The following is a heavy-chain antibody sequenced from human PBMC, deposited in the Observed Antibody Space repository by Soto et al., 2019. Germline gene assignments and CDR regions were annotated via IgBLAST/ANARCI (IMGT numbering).Heavy chain of an antibody. CDR1: GGSVSSGSYY. D-gene: IGHD5-18*01. V-gene: IGHV4-61*01. CDR2: IYYSGST. CDR3: ARERGQLWLFRAAYYGMDV. Sequence: QVQLQESGPGLVKPSETLSLTCTVSGGSVSSGSYYWSWIRQPPGKGLEWIGYIYYSGSTNYNPSLKSRVTISVDTSKNQFSLKLSSVTAADTAVYYCARERGQLWLFRAAYYGMDVWGQGTTVTVSS. J-gene: IGHJ6*02.